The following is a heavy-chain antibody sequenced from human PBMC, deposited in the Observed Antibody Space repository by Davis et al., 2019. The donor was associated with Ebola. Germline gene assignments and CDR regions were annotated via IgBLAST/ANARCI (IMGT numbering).Heavy chain of an antibody. J-gene: IGHJ6*02. D-gene: IGHD4-11*01. CDR1: VITFSSYA. CDR3: ARDHVDTVTMGGMDV. Sequence: GESLKISCADSVITFSSYAMTWVRQAPGKGLEWVSAISGSGGSTYYADSVKGRFTISRDNSKKTMYLQMNSLRAEDTAVYYCARDHVDTVTMGGMDVWGQGTTVTVSS. CDR2: ISGSGGST. V-gene: IGHV3-23*01.